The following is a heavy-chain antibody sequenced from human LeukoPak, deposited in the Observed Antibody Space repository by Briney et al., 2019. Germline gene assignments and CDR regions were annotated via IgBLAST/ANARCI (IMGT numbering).Heavy chain of an antibody. J-gene: IGHJ4*02. CDR3: AGRYDSSGYPLH. CDR1: GFSVSSNY. Sequence: GGSLRLSCAASGFSVSSNYVSWVRQAPGKGLEWVSVIYSGGTTYYADSIKGRFTISRDNSKNTLYLQMNSLRAEDTAVYYCAGRYDSSGYPLHWGQGTPVTVSS. V-gene: IGHV3-53*01. D-gene: IGHD3-22*01. CDR2: IYSGGTT.